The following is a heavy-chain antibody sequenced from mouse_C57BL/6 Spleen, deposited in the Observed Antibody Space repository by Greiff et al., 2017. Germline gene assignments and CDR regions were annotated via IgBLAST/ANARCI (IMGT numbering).Heavy chain of an antibody. CDR1: GFTFSSYA. Sequence: EVQRVESGGGLVKPGGSLKLSCAASGFTFSSYAMSWVRQTPEKRLEWVATISDGGSYTYYPDNVKGRFTISRDNAKNNLYLQMSHLKSEDTAMYYCATGTPYYYAMDYWGQGTSVTVSS. CDR3: ATGTPYYYAMDY. CDR2: ISDGGSYT. D-gene: IGHD4-1*01. J-gene: IGHJ4*01. V-gene: IGHV5-4*01.